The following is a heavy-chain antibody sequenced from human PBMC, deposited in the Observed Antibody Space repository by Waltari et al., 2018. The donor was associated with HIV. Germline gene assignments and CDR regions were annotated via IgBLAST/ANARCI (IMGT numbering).Heavy chain of an antibody. V-gene: IGHV4-38-2*01. CDR2: ISHSGNT. CDR1: GSSIGIKYT. D-gene: IGHD1-1*01. J-gene: IGHJ6*02. CDR3: LLEGYFYGMDV. Sequence: QLQLQESGPGLVQPSDTLSLTCSVSGSSIGIKYTWGLVRQPPGKGLEWIATISHSGNTYYNPSLNNRVTISADTSKNQFSLKLTSVTATDTAVYYCLLEGYFYGMDVWGPGTTVTVSS.